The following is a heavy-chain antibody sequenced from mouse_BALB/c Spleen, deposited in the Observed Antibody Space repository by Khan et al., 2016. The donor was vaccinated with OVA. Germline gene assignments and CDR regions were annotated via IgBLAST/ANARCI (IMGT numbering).Heavy chain of an antibody. Sequence: QVQLQQSGAELARPGASVKMSCKASGYTFTSYTIHWIKLRPGQGLEWIGYINPNNGYTNYNQKFKDKATLTADKSSTTVYMQLSSLTSDDSAVYNCVRAGAYYRNDGWFAYWGQGTLVTVSA. CDR3: VRAGAYYRNDGWFAY. D-gene: IGHD2-14*01. CDR1: GYTFTSYT. V-gene: IGHV1-4*01. CDR2: INPNNGYT. J-gene: IGHJ3*01.